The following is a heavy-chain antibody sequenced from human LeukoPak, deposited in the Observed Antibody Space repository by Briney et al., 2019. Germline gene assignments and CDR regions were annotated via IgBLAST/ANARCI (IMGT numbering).Heavy chain of an antibody. CDR3: ARAPMSYDSSGFGGAFDI. CDR1: GFTFSNYA. D-gene: IGHD3-22*01. V-gene: IGHV3-30-3*01. CDR2: ISYDGTNK. Sequence: GGPLRLSCAASGFTFSNYAMHWVRQAPGKGLEWVAVISYDGTNKYYADSVKGRFTISRDNSKNTMYLQMNSLRAEDTAMYYCARAPMSYDSSGFGGAFDIWGQGTMVTVSS. J-gene: IGHJ3*02.